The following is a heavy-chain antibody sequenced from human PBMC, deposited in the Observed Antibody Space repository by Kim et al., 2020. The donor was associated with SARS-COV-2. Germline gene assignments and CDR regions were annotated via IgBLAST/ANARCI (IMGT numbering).Heavy chain of an antibody. CDR1: GGSISSSSYY. CDR2: IYYSGST. V-gene: IGHV4-39*01. CDR3: ASAYVWGYSSSGFGFDP. Sequence: SETLSLTCTVSGGSISSSSYYWGWIRQPPGKGLEWIGSIYYSGSTYYNPSLKSRVTISVDTSKNQFSLKLSSVTAADTAVYYCASAYVWGYSSSGFGFDPWGQGTLVTVSS. J-gene: IGHJ5*02. D-gene: IGHD6-13*01.